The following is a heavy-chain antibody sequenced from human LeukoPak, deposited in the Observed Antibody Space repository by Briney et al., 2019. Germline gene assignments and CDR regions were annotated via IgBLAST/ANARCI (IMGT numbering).Heavy chain of an antibody. CDR3: ARVKQWLAPFDY. J-gene: IGHJ4*02. Sequence: PSETLSLTCTVSGGSISSYHWSWIRQPPGKGLEWIGYIYYSGSTNYNPSLKSRVTISVDTSKNQFSLKLSSVTAADTAVYYCARVKQWLAPFDYWGQGTLVTVSS. CDR2: IYYSGST. V-gene: IGHV4-59*01. CDR1: GGSISSYH. D-gene: IGHD6-19*01.